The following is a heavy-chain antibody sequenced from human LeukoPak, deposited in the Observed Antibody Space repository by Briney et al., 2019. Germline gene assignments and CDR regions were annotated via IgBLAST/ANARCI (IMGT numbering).Heavy chain of an antibody. D-gene: IGHD3-3*01. Sequence: SQTLSLTCTVSVGSISSSSYYWGWIRQPPGKGLEWIGSIYYSGSTYYNPSLKSRVTISVDTSKNQFSLKLSSVTAADTAVYYCASERLLYNWFDPWGQGTLVTVSS. CDR1: VGSISSSSYY. CDR3: ASERLLYNWFDP. V-gene: IGHV4-39*01. J-gene: IGHJ5*02. CDR2: IYYSGST.